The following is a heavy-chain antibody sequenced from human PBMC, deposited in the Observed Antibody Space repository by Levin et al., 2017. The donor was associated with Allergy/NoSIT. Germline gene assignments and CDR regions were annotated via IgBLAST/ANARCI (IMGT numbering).Heavy chain of an antibody. J-gene: IGHJ4*02. V-gene: IGHV3-30*18. D-gene: IGHD4-11*01. CDR3: AKEITTMTTVLDY. Sequence: GESLKISCAASGFTFSNYGMYWVRQAPGKGLEWVAAISYDGSNKYYRDSVKGRFTISRDNSRNTLYMQMNSLRPEDTAVYYCAKEITTMTTVLDYWGQGTLVTVSS. CDR1: GFTFSNYG. CDR2: ISYDGSNK.